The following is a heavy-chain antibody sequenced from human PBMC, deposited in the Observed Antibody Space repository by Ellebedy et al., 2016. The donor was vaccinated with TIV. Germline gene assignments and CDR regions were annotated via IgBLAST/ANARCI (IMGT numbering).Heavy chain of an antibody. CDR1: GYTLTELS. V-gene: IGHV1-24*01. D-gene: IGHD3-9*01. J-gene: IGHJ4*02. CDR2: FDPEDGET. CDR3: ATDGILTGYYNW. Sequence: AASVKVSCKVSGYTLTELSMHWVRQAPGKGLEWMGGFDPEDGETIYAQKFQGRVTMTEDTSTDTAYMELSSLRSEDTAVYYCATDGILTGYYNWWGQGTLVTVSS.